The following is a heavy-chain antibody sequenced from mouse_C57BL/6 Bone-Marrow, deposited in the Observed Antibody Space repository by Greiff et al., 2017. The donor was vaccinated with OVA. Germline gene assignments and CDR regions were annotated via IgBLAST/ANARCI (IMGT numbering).Heavy chain of an antibody. D-gene: IGHD2-1*01. CDR3: ASIYYGHGGSAMDY. CDR2: INPNNGGT. Sequence: EVQGVESGPELVKPGASVKMSCKASGYTFTDYNMHWVKQSHGKSLEWIGYINPNNGGTSYNQKFKGKATLTVNKSSSTAYMELRSLTSEDSAVYYCASIYYGHGGSAMDYWGQGTSVTVSS. J-gene: IGHJ4*01. CDR1: GYTFTDYN. V-gene: IGHV1-22*01.